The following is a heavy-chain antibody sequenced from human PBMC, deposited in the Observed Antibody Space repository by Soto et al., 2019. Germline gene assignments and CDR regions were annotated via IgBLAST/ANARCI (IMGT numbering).Heavy chain of an antibody. J-gene: IGHJ5*02. Sequence: SETLSLTCTVSGGSISSYYWSWIRQPAGKGLEWIGRIYTSGSTNYNPSLKSRVTMSVDTSKNQFSLKLSSVTAADTAVYYCAREYYYDRSGYYYAYNWFDPWCQGTLVTVSS. D-gene: IGHD3-22*01. CDR1: GGSISSYY. CDR3: AREYYYDRSGYYYAYNWFDP. CDR2: IYTSGST. V-gene: IGHV4-4*07.